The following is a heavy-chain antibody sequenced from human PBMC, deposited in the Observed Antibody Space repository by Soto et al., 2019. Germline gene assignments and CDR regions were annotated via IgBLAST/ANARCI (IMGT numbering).Heavy chain of an antibody. CDR1: GLTVSSNY. CDR3: ARGRMFYDFWGGPQLRNYLDV. Sequence: PGGSLRLSCAASGLTVSSNYMSWVRQDPGKGLEWVSVIYSGGSTYYADSVKGRFTISRDNSKNTLYLQMNSLRAEDTAVYYCARGRMFYDFWGGPQLRNYLDVWGKGTTVTVSS. V-gene: IGHV3-66*01. CDR2: IYSGGST. D-gene: IGHD3-3*01. J-gene: IGHJ6*03.